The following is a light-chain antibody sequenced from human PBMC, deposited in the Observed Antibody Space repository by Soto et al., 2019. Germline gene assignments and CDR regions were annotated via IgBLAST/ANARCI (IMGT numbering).Light chain of an antibody. Sequence: NFMLTQPHSVSESPGKTVTISCTRSSGSIASHYVHWYQQRPGGAPTTVIYEDSQRPSGVPDRFSGSIDSSSNSASLTISGLKTEDEADYYCQSYDGSNHVVFGGGTKLTVL. CDR1: SGSIASHY. J-gene: IGLJ2*01. CDR3: QSYDGSNHVV. CDR2: EDS. V-gene: IGLV6-57*04.